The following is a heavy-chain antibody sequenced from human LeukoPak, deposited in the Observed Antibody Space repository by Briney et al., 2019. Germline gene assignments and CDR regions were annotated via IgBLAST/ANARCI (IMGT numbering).Heavy chain of an antibody. CDR3: ARLGLGGGRYEGYFDY. Sequence: GESLKISCKGSGYSFTGYRIGWVRQMPGKGLEWMGIIYPVDSDTRYSPSFQGQVTISADKSISTAYLQWSSLKASDTAMYYCARLGLGGGRYEGYFDYWGQGTLVTVSS. CDR1: GYSFTGYR. V-gene: IGHV5-51*01. D-gene: IGHD6-19*01. J-gene: IGHJ4*02. CDR2: IYPVDSDT.